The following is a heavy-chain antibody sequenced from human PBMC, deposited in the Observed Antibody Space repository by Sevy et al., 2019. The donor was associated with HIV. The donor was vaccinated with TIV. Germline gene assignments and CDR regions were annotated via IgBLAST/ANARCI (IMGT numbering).Heavy chain of an antibody. Sequence: SETLSLTCNVSGPSITSYCWSWIRQPPGKGLEWVGDIGSSGPGNYNPSLKSRVTLSVDTTKSHFSLKLRSVTAVDTAVYYCARSRYYFDSWGQGALVTVSS. V-gene: IGHV4-4*08. J-gene: IGHJ4*02. D-gene: IGHD3-9*01. CDR3: ARSRYYFDS. CDR1: GPSITSYC. CDR2: IGSSGPG.